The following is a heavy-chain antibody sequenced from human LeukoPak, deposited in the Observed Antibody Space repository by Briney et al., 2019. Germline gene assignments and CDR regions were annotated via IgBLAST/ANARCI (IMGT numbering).Heavy chain of an antibody. CDR1: GGSISSYY. CDR3: ARRSSLDTAMVNSYWYFDL. V-gene: IGHV4-59*08. Sequence: SETLSLTCTVSGGSISSYYWSWIRQPPGKGLEWIGYIYYSGSTNYNPSLKSRVTISVDTSKNQFSLKLSSVTAADTAVYYCARRSSLDTAMVNSYWYFDLWGRGTLVTVSS. J-gene: IGHJ2*01. D-gene: IGHD5-18*01. CDR2: IYYSGST.